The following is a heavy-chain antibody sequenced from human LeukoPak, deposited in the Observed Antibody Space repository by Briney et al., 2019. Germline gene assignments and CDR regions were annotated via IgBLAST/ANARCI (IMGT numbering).Heavy chain of an antibody. CDR1: GFTFSSYA. CDR3: AREFIVVVPAASRLYYYYMDV. CDR2: ISYDVSNK. J-gene: IGHJ6*03. Sequence: GGSLRLSCADSGFTFSSYAMHWVRQAPGKGLEWVAVISYDVSNKYYADSVKGRFTISRDNSKNTLYLQMNSLRAEDTAVYYCAREFIVVVPAASRLYYYYMDVWGKGTTVTISS. V-gene: IGHV3-30*14. D-gene: IGHD2-2*01.